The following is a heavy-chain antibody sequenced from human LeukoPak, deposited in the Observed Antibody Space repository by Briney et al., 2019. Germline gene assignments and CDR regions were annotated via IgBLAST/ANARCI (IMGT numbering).Heavy chain of an antibody. V-gene: IGHV3-7*01. Sequence: GGFLRLSCAASGFTFSSYWMSWVRQAPGKGLEWVANIKQDGSEKHYVDSVKGRFTISRDNAKNSLYLQMNSLRAEDTAVYYCARRRQYSTKYYVMDVWGQGTTVTVSS. CDR2: IKQDGSEK. CDR1: GFTFSSYW. J-gene: IGHJ6*02. D-gene: IGHD6-6*01. CDR3: ARRRQYSTKYYVMDV.